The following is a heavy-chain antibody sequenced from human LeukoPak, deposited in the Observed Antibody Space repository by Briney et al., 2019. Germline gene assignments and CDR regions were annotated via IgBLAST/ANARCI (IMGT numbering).Heavy chain of an antibody. V-gene: IGHV1-18*01. D-gene: IGHD2-2*01. CDR1: GYTFTSYG. Sequence: ASVKVSCKASGYTFTSYGISWVRQAPGQRLERMGWISAYNGNTNYAQKLQGRVTMTTDTFTSTAYMELRSLRSDDTAVYYCATARRGYYCSSTSCSGTDYWGQGTLVTVSS. J-gene: IGHJ4*02. CDR3: ATARRGYYCSSTSCSGTDY. CDR2: ISAYNGNT.